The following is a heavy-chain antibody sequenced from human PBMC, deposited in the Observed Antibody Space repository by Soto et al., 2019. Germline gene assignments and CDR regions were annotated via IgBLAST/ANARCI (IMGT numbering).Heavy chain of an antibody. CDR3: ARPKGSYSSVAFWGYLDY. Sequence: GASVKVSCKTSGGTFSTYAIYWVRQAPGQGLEWMGAIIPLFGTADYAQKFQGRVTITADESTSTAYMELSSLRSEDTAVYYCARPKGSYSSVAFWGYLDYWGQGTLVTVSS. CDR1: GGTFSTYA. J-gene: IGHJ4*02. CDR2: IIPLFGTA. V-gene: IGHV1-69*13. D-gene: IGHD6-19*01.